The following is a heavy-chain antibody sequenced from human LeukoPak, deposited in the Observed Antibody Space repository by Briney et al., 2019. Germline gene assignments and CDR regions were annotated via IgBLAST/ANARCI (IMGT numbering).Heavy chain of an antibody. V-gene: IGHV3-30*04. D-gene: IGHD4-11*01. J-gene: IGHJ6*03. CDR3: ARGDYPYYYYYYMDV. Sequence: QPGRSLRLSCAASGFPFHTYDMHWVRRAPGKGLEWVAFISYDGSEKYYADSVKGRFTISRDNSNDTVSVLMNSLRPEDTAVYYCARGDYPYYYYYYMDVWGKGATVTVSS. CDR2: ISYDGSEK. CDR1: GFPFHTYD.